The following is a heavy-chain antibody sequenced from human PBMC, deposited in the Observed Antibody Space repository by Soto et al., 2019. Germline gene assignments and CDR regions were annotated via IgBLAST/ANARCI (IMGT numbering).Heavy chain of an antibody. CDR1: RVAFSKFI. CDR3: AKVRYSSPMGYYYGMDV. CDR2: IIPIFGTA. V-gene: IGHV1-69*13. D-gene: IGHD6-19*01. J-gene: IGHJ6*02. Sequence: SVKVSCKASRVAFSKFIVTWVRQAPGLGLEWVGGIIPIFGTANYAQKFQGRVTITADESTSTSYMEVDNLRSEDTAVYYCAKVRYSSPMGYYYGMDVWGQGTTVTVSS.